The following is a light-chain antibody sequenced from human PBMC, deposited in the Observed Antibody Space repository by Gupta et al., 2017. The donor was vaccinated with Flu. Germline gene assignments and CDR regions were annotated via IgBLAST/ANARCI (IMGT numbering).Light chain of an antibody. CDR3: QQYYSPPST. J-gene: IGKJ1*01. CDR2: WAS. CDR1: QNILYSSNNKNY. Sequence: DLVMTQSPDSPAASLGERATINCKCSQNILYSSNNKNYSAWYQQKPGQPPKLLIYWASTRESGVTDRFTGSGSGRDFTLTISSLQAGDVAVYYCQQYYSPPSTFGQGTTVEIK. V-gene: IGKV4-1*01.